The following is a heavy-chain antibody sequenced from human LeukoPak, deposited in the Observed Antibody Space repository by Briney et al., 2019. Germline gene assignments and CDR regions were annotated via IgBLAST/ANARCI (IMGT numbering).Heavy chain of an antibody. Sequence: PGGSLRLSCAASGFIFSSYEMNWVRQAPGKGLEWVAYITGSGTTIYYADSVKGRFTISRDNAKNSLYLQMNSLRAEDTAVYYCARAPGGGAFDIWGQGTMVTVSS. CDR3: ARAPGGGAFDI. V-gene: IGHV3-48*03. CDR1: GFIFSSYE. CDR2: ITGSGTTI. J-gene: IGHJ3*02. D-gene: IGHD3-10*01.